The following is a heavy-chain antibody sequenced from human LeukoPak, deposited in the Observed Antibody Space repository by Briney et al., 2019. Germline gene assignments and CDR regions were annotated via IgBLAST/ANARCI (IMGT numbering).Heavy chain of an antibody. CDR2: ISAYNGNT. CDR1: GYTFTSYG. Sequence: ASVKVSCKASGYTFTSYGISWVRQAPGQGLEWMGWISAYNGNTNYAQKLQGRVTMTTDTSTSTAYMELRSLRSDDTAVYYCARDWAPLTGYYSAEYFQHWGQGTLVAVSS. V-gene: IGHV1-18*01. CDR3: ARDWAPLTGYYSAEYFQH. J-gene: IGHJ1*01. D-gene: IGHD3-9*01.